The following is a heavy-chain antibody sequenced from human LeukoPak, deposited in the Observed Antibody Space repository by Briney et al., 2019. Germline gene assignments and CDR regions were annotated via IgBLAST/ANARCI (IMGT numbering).Heavy chain of an antibody. J-gene: IGHJ6*03. CDR3: ARLVGADIPPSYMDV. V-gene: IGHV5-51*01. CDR2: IYPGDSDT. D-gene: IGHD1-26*01. CDR1: GYSFTSYW. Sequence: GESLKISCKGSGYSFTSYWIGWVRQMPGKGLEWMGIIYPGDSDTRYSPSFQGQVTISADKSISTAYLQWSSLKASDTAMYYCARLVGADIPPSYMDVWGKGTTVTVSS.